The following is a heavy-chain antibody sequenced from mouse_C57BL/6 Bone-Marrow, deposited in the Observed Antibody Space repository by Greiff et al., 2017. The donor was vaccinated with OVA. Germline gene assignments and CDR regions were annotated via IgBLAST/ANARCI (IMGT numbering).Heavy chain of an antibody. J-gene: IGHJ1*03. CDR3: AREGAYYSNYGYFDV. CDR1: GYTFPSYW. V-gene: IGHV1-69*01. Sequence: QVQLQQPGAELVMPGASVKLSCKASGYTFPSYWMHWVKQRPGQGLEWSGEIDPSDSYTNYNQKFKGKSTLTVDKSSSTAYMQLSSLTSEDSAVYYCAREGAYYSNYGYFDVWGTGTTVTVSS. CDR2: IDPSDSYT. D-gene: IGHD2-5*01.